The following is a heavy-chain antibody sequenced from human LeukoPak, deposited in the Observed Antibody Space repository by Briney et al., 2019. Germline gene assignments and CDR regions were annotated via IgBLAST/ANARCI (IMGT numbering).Heavy chain of an antibody. D-gene: IGHD1-26*01. CDR1: GFTFSGSA. CDR2: IRSKANSYAT. J-gene: IGHJ3*02. V-gene: IGHV3-73*01. CDR3: AREGWDLNALDI. Sequence: GGSLRLSCAASGFTFSGSAMHWVRQASGKGLEWVGRIRSKANSYATAYAASVKGRFTISRDDSKNTAYLQMNSLKTEDTAVYYCAREGWDLNALDIWGQGTMVTVSP.